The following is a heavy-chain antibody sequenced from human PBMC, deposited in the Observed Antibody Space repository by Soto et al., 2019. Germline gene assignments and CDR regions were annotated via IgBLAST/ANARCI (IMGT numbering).Heavy chain of an antibody. CDR1: GFTFTRYS. CDR3: ARESEDLTSNFDY. V-gene: IGHV3-21*06. Sequence: PGGSLRLSCAASGFTFTRYSMNWVRQAPGKGLEWVSSISSTTNYIFYGDSMKGRFTISRDNAKNSLYLEMNSLRAEDTAVYYCARESEDLTSNFDYWGQGTLVTVSS. CDR2: ISSTTNYI. J-gene: IGHJ4*02.